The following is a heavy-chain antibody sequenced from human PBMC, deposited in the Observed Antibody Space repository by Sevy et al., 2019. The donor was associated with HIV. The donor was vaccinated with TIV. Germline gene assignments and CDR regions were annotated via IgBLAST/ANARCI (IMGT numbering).Heavy chain of an antibody. Sequence: GWSLRLSCAASGFTFSSYAMHWVRQAPGKGLEWVAAISFDGSNHYYADSVKGRFTISRDNSRNTLYLQMNNLSREDTAVFYCARDQHGYGGNVRTGWFDPWGQGILVTVSS. J-gene: IGHJ5*01. CDR3: ARDQHGYGGNVRTGWFDP. CDR2: ISFDGSNH. CDR1: GFTFSSYA. V-gene: IGHV3-30-3*01. D-gene: IGHD4-17*01.